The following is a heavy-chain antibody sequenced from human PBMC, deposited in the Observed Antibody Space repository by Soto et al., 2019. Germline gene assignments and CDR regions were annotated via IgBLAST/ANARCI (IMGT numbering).Heavy chain of an antibody. J-gene: IGHJ4*02. V-gene: IGHV4-34*01. CDR2: INHSGST. D-gene: IGHD2-21*01. Sequence: SSETLSLTCAVYGGSFSDYYWSWIRQPPGKGLEWIGEINHSGSTNYNPSLKSRVTISVDTAKNQFSLKLTSVTAADTSVYYCGRGPGLLGYWGQGTLVTVSS. CDR3: GRGPGLLGY. CDR1: GGSFSDYY.